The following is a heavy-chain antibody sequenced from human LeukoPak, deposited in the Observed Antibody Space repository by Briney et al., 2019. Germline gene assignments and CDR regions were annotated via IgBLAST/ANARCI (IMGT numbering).Heavy chain of an antibody. J-gene: IGHJ4*02. CDR2: ISHTGSAM. V-gene: IGHV3-48*01. Sequence: GGSLRLSCAASGFTFNDYSMNWVRQAPGKGLEWVSFISHTGSAMYYADSVRGRFTISRDNAKNSLYLQMNSLRAEDTAVYYCARDEWEFWGQGTLVTVSS. CDR1: GFTFNDYS. CDR3: ARDEWEF. D-gene: IGHD1-26*01.